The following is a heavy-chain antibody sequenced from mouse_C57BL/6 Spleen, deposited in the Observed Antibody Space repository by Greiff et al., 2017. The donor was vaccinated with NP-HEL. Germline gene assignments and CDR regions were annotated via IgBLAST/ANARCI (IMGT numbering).Heavy chain of an antibody. D-gene: IGHD3-2*02. CDR3: AILRSYFDY. CDR2: ISDGGSYT. V-gene: IGHV5-4*03. J-gene: IGHJ2*01. Sequence: EVKLVESGGGLVKPGGSLKLSCAASGFTFSSYAMSWVRQTPEKRLEWVATISDGGSYTYYPDNVKGRFTISRDNAKNNLYLQMSHLKSEDTAMYYCAILRSYFDYWGKGTTLTVAS. CDR1: GFTFSSYA.